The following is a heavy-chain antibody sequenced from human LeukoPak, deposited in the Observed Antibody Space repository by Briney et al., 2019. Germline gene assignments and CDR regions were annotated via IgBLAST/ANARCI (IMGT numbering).Heavy chain of an antibody. CDR3: AKYCSNTIGADVAMDV. CDR2: IYYSGTT. J-gene: IGHJ6*02. Sequence: SETMSLTCTVSGGSISSRSYFWVWIRQPPGKGLEWIGSIYYSGTTYYTPSLKSRVTMSVDTSKNQFSLRLSSVTAADTAVYYCAKYCSNTIGADVAMDVWGQGTTVTVSS. CDR1: GGSISSRSYF. D-gene: IGHD2-2*01. V-gene: IGHV4-39*01.